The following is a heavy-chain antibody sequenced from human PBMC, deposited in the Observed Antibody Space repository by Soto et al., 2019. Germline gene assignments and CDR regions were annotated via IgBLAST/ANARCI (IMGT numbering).Heavy chain of an antibody. CDR2: IYYSGST. CDR1: GGSISNYY. V-gene: IGHV4-59*01. D-gene: IGHD2-15*01. CDR3: AKLPWAEYGGIFYP. J-gene: IGHJ5*02. Sequence: SETLSLTCTVSGGSISNYYWTWIRQPPGKGLEWIGYIYYSGSTNYNPSLKSRVTISVDTSKNQFSLKLSSVTAADTAVYYCAKLPWAEYGGIFYPWGKGTLVTVSS.